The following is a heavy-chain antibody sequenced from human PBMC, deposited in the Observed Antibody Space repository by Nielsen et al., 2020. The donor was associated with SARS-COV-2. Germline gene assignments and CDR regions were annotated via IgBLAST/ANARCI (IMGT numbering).Heavy chain of an antibody. J-gene: IGHJ4*02. Sequence: AAVKVTCKASGYTFSNFGLSWVRQAPGRGREWIGWSSGFNGNTNYLQKFKGRVTMTTHSSTGTVYMELRSLIADDTAIYYCARWRTYGNGWDFWGQGTLVTVPS. V-gene: IGHV1-18*01. CDR3: ARWRTYGNGWDF. CDR1: GYTFSNFG. CDR2: SSGFNGNT. D-gene: IGHD6-19*01.